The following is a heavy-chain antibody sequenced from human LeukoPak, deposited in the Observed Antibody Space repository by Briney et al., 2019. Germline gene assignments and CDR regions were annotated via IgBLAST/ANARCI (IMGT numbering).Heavy chain of an antibody. CDR3: ARPTRDYVDAFDI. D-gene: IGHD3-16*01. Sequence: SETLSPTCTVSGGSISSYYWSWIRQPPGKGLEWIGYIYYSGSTNYNPSLKSRVTISVDTSKNQFSLKLSSVTAADTAVYYCARPTRDYVDAFDIWGQGTMVTVSS. CDR1: GGSISSYY. J-gene: IGHJ3*02. V-gene: IGHV4-59*08. CDR2: IYYSGST.